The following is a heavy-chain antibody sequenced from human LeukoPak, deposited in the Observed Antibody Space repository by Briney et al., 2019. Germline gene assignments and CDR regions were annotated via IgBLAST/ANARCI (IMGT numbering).Heavy chain of an antibody. V-gene: IGHV3-23*01. CDR1: GFTFSSHG. CDR3: AKSGGNKALDY. D-gene: IGHD4-23*01. J-gene: IGHJ4*02. Sequence: GGSLRLSCAASGFTFSSHGMNWVRQAPGKGLEWVSGISPNGVITYYADSVKGRFTISRDNSKGTVYLQMNSLRPEDTAVYYCAKSGGNKALDYWGQGTLVTVSS. CDR2: ISPNGVIT.